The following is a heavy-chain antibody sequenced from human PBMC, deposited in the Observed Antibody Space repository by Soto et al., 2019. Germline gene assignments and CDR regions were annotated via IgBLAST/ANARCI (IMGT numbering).Heavy chain of an antibody. D-gene: IGHD6-6*01. CDR1: GGSISSSSYY. CDR3: ARSSSIAARLDY. CDR2: IYYGGST. J-gene: IGHJ4*02. V-gene: IGHV4-39*01. Sequence: QLQLPESGPGLVKPSETLSLTCTVSGGSISSSSYYWGWIRQPPGKGLEWIGSIYYGGSTYYNPSLKSRVTLSVDTSKSQFALKLSSVIAADTAVYYCARSSSIAARLDYWGQGALVAVSS.